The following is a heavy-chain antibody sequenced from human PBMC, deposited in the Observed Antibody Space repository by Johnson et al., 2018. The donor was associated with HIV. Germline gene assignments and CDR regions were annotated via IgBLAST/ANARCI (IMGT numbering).Heavy chain of an antibody. Sequence: VQLVESGGGLVQPGGSLRLSCGASGFTFNDHWMQWVRQAPGKGLVWVSRINGDGSRTSYVDSVKGRFTISRDNSKNTLYLQMNSLRAEDTAVYYCAKDQHYYDSRNGGAFDIWGQGEMVTVSS. V-gene: IGHV3-74*01. CDR1: GFTFNDHW. CDR2: INGDGSRT. D-gene: IGHD3-22*01. CDR3: AKDQHYYDSRNGGAFDI. J-gene: IGHJ3*02.